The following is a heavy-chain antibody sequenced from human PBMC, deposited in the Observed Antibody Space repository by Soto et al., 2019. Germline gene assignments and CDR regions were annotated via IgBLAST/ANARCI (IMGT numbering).Heavy chain of an antibody. CDR3: ARAGYASSWSTDFYYAMDV. CDR1: GFTFSNYG. J-gene: IGHJ6*02. Sequence: SLRLSCAASGFTFSNYGVHWVRQAPGKGLEWVAVISYDGSDKYQADSVKGRFTISRDNSKNTLFLQMNHLRPEDTAVYYCARAGYASSWSTDFYYAMDVWGQGTRVTVSS. D-gene: IGHD6-19*01. V-gene: IGHV3-30*03. CDR2: ISYDGSDK.